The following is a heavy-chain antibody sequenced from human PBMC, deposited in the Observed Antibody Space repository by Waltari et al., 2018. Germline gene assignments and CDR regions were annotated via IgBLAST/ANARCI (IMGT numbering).Heavy chain of an antibody. CDR2: INHGGNT. Sequence: QVQLQQWGAGLLQPSETLSLTCALYGGSFNGYYWGWIRQPPGKGLEWIGEINHGGNTHHHPSLRSRVTMLVDTSKSQFSLKLNSVTAADTAVYYCVRLEDCTGPGGNCYSGDSFAMDVWGQGTTVTVSS. CDR3: VRLEDCTGPGGNCYSGDSFAMDV. J-gene: IGHJ6*02. V-gene: IGHV4-34*02. CDR1: GGSFNGYY. D-gene: IGHD2-8*02.